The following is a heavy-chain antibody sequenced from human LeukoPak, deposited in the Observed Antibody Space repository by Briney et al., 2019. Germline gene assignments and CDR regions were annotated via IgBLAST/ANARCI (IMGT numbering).Heavy chain of an antibody. Sequence: ASVKVSCKASGYTFTNYFMHWVRQAPGQGLEWMGVINPSGGGTTYAQRFQGRVTMTRDTSTSTVHMELSSLRSEDTAVYYCAREERLIAATGRGAFDYWGQGTLVTVSS. V-gene: IGHV1-46*01. CDR3: AREERLIAATGRGAFDY. CDR1: GYTFTNYF. CDR2: INPSGGGT. D-gene: IGHD6-13*01. J-gene: IGHJ4*02.